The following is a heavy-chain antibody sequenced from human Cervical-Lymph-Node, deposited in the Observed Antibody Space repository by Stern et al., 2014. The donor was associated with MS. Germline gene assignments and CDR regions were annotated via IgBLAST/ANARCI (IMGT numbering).Heavy chain of an antibody. V-gene: IGHV3-33*01. J-gene: IGHJ4*02. CDR2: IWYDGSNT. CDR1: GFTFSSYG. CDR3: ARGDSSSPLEY. D-gene: IGHD6-6*01. Sequence: VQLVQSGGGVVQPGRSLRLSCAASGFTFSSYGMHWVRQAPGKGLEWVAVIWYDGSNTYYADSVKGRFTSSRDNSENTLYLQMNSLRAEDTAVYYCARGDSSSPLEYWGQGTLVTVSS.